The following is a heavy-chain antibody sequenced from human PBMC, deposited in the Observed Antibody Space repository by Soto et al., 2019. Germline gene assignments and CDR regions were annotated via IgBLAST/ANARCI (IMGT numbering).Heavy chain of an antibody. J-gene: IGHJ6*02. Sequence: QVQLVESGGGVVQPGRSLRLSCAASGFTYSSYGMHWVHQAPGKGLEWVAVISYDGSNKYYADSVKGRFTISRDNSKNTLYLQMNSLRAEDTAVYYCAKEIAVAGYYYYGMDVRGQGTTVTVSS. V-gene: IGHV3-30*18. D-gene: IGHD6-19*01. CDR1: GFTYSSYG. CDR2: ISYDGSNK. CDR3: AKEIAVAGYYYYGMDV.